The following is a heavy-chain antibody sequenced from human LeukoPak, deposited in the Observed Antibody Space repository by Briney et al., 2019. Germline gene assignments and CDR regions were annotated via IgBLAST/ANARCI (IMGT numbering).Heavy chain of an antibody. CDR1: GGSISNYY. CDR2: IYYSGNT. J-gene: IGHJ5*02. Sequence: PSETLSLTCTVSGGSISNYYWNWIRQPPGKGLEWIGYIYYSGNTNYNPSLKSRVTISVDTSKNQFSLKLSSVTAADTAVYYCARVNSGYADSVDPWGQGTLVTVSS. D-gene: IGHD5-12*01. V-gene: IGHV4-59*12. CDR3: ARVNSGYADSVDP.